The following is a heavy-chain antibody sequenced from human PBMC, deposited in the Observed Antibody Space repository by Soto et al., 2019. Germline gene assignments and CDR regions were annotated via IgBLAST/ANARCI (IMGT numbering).Heavy chain of an antibody. CDR1: GYTFTGYQ. Sequence: QVQVVQSGAEVKKPGASVKVSCKASGYTFTGYQMHWVRQAPGQGLEWMGWFNPNSGGTNYAQKFQGRVTMTGDTSISTAYMELNRLTSDDTAVYFCARGRTIVSPGHWGQGTLVSVSS. V-gene: IGHV1-2*02. D-gene: IGHD2-21*01. CDR2: FNPNSGGT. J-gene: IGHJ4*02. CDR3: ARGRTIVSPGH.